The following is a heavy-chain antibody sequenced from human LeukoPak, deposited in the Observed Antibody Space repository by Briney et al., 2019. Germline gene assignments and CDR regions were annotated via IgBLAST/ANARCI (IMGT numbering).Heavy chain of an antibody. CDR1: GFTFNSND. CDR2: IWYDGNNK. CDR3: ANRFCTSSGCGVAY. D-gene: IGHD2-2*01. Sequence: PGGSLRLSCAASGFTFNSNDMHWVRQAPGKGLPWVAVIWYDGNNKHYADSVKGRFTISRDNSKNTLFLQMNSLRAEDTAVYYCANRFCTSSGCGVAYWGQGTLVTVSS. J-gene: IGHJ4*02. V-gene: IGHV3-33*06.